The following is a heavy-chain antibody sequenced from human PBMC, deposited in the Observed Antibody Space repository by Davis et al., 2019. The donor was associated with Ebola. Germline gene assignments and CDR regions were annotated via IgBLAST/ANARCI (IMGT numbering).Heavy chain of an antibody. Sequence: MPSETLSLTCAVYGGSFRGYYWSCIRQLPGKVLEWIGEINHSGGTNYNPSPKSRVNIAVDTPKTQFSLKLSSVTDADTAVYYCAGGSTGYDYSFDYWGQGTLVTVSS. CDR3: AGGSTGYDYSFDY. D-gene: IGHD3-22*01. J-gene: IGHJ4*02. V-gene: IGHV4-34*01. CDR2: INHSGGT. CDR1: GGSFRGYY.